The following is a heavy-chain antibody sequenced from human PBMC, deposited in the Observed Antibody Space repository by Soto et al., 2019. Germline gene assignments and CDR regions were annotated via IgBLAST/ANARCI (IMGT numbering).Heavy chain of an antibody. CDR2: INPNSGGT. V-gene: IGHV1-2*04. CDR1: GYTFTGYY. Sequence: ASVKVSCKASGYTFTGYYMHWVRQAPGQGLEWMGWINPNSGGTNYAQKFQGWVTMTRDTSISTAYMELSRLRSDDTAVYYCARDRYPNNYYYDSSGYYYPRAVYDYWGQGTLVTVSS. CDR3: ARDRYPNNYYYDSSGYYYPRAVYDY. D-gene: IGHD3-22*01. J-gene: IGHJ4*02.